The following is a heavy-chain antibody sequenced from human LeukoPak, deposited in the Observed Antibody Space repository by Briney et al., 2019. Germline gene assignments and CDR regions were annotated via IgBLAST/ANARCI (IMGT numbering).Heavy chain of an antibody. CDR1: GYRFTSYW. Sequence: GESLKISCKGSGYRFTSYWIGWVRQMPGKGLEWMGIIYPGDSDTSYSPSFQGQGPISADKSIRTAYLQWCSLKASDTAMYYCARPARYCSSTSCYTVGLAFDIWGQGTMVTVSS. D-gene: IGHD2-2*02. V-gene: IGHV5-51*01. CDR3: ARPARYCSSTSCYTVGLAFDI. J-gene: IGHJ3*02. CDR2: IYPGDSDT.